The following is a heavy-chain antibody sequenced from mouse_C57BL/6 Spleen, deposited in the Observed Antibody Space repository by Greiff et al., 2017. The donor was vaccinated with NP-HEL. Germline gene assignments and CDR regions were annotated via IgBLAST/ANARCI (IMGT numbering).Heavy chain of an antibody. J-gene: IGHJ4*01. CDR1: GYAFSSYW. Sequence: QVQLKESGAELVKPGASVKISCKASGYAFSSYWMNWVKQRPGKGLEWIGQIYPGDGDTNYNGKFKGKATLTADKSSSTAYMQLSSLTSEDSAVYFCARRDDGYAMDYWGQGTSVTVSS. CDR2: IYPGDGDT. CDR3: ARRDDGYAMDY. V-gene: IGHV1-80*01. D-gene: IGHD2-3*01.